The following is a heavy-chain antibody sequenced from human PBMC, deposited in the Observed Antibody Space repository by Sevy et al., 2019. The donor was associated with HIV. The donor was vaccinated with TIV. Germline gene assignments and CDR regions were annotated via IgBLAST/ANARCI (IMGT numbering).Heavy chain of an antibody. V-gene: IGHV3-33*01. Sequence: GGSLRLSCAASGFTFSSFGMHGVRQAPGKGLEWVAVIWNDGSNKHYADSVKARFTISRDNSKNTLYLQMNSLRAEDTAVYYCASLPNNYYDTSGYSGKDAFDIWGQGTMVTVSS. D-gene: IGHD3-22*01. CDR3: ASLPNNYYDTSGYSGKDAFDI. CDR1: GFTFSSFG. J-gene: IGHJ3*02. CDR2: IWNDGSNK.